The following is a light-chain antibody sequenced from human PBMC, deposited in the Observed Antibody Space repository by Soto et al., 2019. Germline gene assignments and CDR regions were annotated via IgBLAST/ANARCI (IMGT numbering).Light chain of an antibody. CDR1: QSVSSS. CDR3: QQRGNWPPWT. J-gene: IGKJ1*01. CDR2: DAS. V-gene: IGKV3-11*01. Sequence: EIVLTQSPATLSLSPGETVTLSCRASQSVSSSLAWYQQKPGQAPRLLIYDASNRATGIPARFSGSGSGTELNLPISSLEPEDFAVYYCQQRGNWPPWTFGQGTKVEIK.